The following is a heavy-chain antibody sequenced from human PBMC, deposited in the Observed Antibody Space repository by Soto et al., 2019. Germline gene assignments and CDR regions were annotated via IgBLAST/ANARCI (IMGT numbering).Heavy chain of an antibody. V-gene: IGHV4-4*02. D-gene: IGHD1-26*01. J-gene: IGHJ4*02. Sequence: SETLSLTCSVSGVSISTSDWWSWVRQPPGKGLEWIGDISHSGSSNYNPSLRGRVTISLDTSKNQFSLTLTSVTAADTAVYYCARRWGPTFDFWGQGTLVTVSS. CDR2: ISHSGSS. CDR1: GVSISTSDW. CDR3: ARRWGPTFDF.